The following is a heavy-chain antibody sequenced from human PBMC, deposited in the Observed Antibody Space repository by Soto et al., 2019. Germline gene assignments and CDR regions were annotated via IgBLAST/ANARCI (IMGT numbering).Heavy chain of an antibody. V-gene: IGHV4-31*03. CDR3: AREPYHYDSSGYYDC. J-gene: IGHJ4*02. CDR2: IHHSGSN. CDR1: GGSTTSGGYS. D-gene: IGHD3-22*01. Sequence: SETLSLTCTVSGGSTTSGGYSWNCIRQHPGKGLEWIGYIHHSGSNYHNPSLESRVTMSIDTSKHQISLKLSSVTAADTAIYYCAREPYHYDSSGYYDCWGQGTLVTVSS.